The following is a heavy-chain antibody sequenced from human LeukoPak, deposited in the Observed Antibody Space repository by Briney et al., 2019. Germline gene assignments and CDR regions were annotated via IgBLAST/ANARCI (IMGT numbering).Heavy chain of an antibody. J-gene: IGHJ4*02. CDR2: INHSGST. V-gene: IGHV4-34*01. CDR3: ARRSDTSGWPYDY. Sequence: SETLSLTCAVYGGSFSGYYWSWIRQPPGKGLEWIGEINHSGSTNYNPSLKSRVTISVDTSKNQFSLKLTSVTAADTAVYYCARRSDTSGWPYDYWGQGTLVTVSS. CDR1: GGSFSGYY. D-gene: IGHD6-19*01.